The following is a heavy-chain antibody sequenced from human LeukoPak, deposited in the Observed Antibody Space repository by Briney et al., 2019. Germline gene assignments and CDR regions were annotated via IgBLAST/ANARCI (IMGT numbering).Heavy chain of an antibody. CDR3: ARRRGYSYGYQVGYFDY. CDR2: INHSGST. V-gene: IGHV4-34*01. J-gene: IGHJ4*02. Sequence: SETLSLTCAVYGGSFSGYYWSWIRQPPGKGLEWIGEINHSGSTNYNPSLKSRVTISVDTSKNQFSLKLSPVTAADTAVYYCARRRGYSYGYQVGYFDYWGQGTLVTVSS. CDR1: GGSFSGYY. D-gene: IGHD5-18*01.